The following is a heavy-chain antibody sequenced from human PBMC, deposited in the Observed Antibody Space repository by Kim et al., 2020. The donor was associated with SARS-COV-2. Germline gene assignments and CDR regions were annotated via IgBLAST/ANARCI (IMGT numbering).Heavy chain of an antibody. CDR1: GFTFDDYG. CDR2: INWNGGST. J-gene: IGHJ2*01. Sequence: GGSLRLSCAASGFTFDDYGMSWVRQAPGKGLEWVSGINWNGGSTGYADSVKGRFTISRDNAKNSLYLQMNSLRAEDTALYYCARERAWPPGPPVGYFDLWGRGTLVTVSS. V-gene: IGHV3-20*04. CDR3: ARERAWPPGPPVGYFDL.